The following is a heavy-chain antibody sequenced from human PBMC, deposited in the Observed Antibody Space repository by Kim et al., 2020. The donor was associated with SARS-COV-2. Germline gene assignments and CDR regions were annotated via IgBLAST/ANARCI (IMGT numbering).Heavy chain of an antibody. Sequence: GGSLRLSCAASGFTFSDYWMSWVRQAPGKGLEWVANIKEDGGQKDYVASVKGRVTISRDNAKNSLYLQMNSLRAEDTAVYYCARGPAYCGRDCYMYFYSWGQGTLVTVSS. V-gene: IGHV3-7*03. D-gene: IGHD2-21*01. CDR1: GFTFSDYW. CDR2: IKEDGGQK. J-gene: IGHJ4*02. CDR3: ARGPAYCGRDCYMYFYS.